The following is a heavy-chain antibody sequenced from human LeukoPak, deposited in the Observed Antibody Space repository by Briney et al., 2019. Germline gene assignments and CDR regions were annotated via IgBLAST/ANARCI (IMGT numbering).Heavy chain of an antibody. D-gene: IGHD3-3*01. J-gene: IGHJ3*02. Sequence: PSETLSLTCTVSGGSISSGGYYWSWIRQHPGKGLEWIGYIYYSGSTYYNPSLKSRVTISVDTSKNQFSLKLSSVTAADTAVYYCARHCRDYDFWSGYLPSPYAFDIWGQGTMVTVSS. CDR1: GGSISSGGYY. CDR2: IYYSGST. V-gene: IGHV4-31*03. CDR3: ARHCRDYDFWSGYLPSPYAFDI.